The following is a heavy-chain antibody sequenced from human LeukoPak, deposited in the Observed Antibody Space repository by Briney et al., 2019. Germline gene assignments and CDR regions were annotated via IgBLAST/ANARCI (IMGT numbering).Heavy chain of an antibody. D-gene: IGHD3/OR15-3a*01. J-gene: IGHJ6*03. CDR2: IIPIFGTA. CDR3: AIETTLGLGDYYMDA. Sequence: SVKVSCKASGGPFSSYAISWVRQAPGQGLEWMGGIIPIFGTANYAQKFQGRVTITTDESTSTAYMELSSLRSEDTAVYYCAIETTLGLGDYYMDAWGKGTTVTVSS. CDR1: GGPFSSYA. V-gene: IGHV1-69*05.